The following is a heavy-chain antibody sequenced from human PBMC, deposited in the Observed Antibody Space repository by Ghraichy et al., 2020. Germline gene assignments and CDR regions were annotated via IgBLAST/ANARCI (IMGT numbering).Heavy chain of an antibody. CDR3: ARGNLRIAGGFDP. Sequence: GGSLRLSCAASGFTVSSNFMTWVRQAPGKGLEWVSVIYSGGNTYYADSVKGRFTISRDNSKNTLYLQMNSLRAEDTAVYYCARGNLRIAGGFDPWGQGTLVTVSS. CDR2: IYSGGNT. D-gene: IGHD6-6*01. V-gene: IGHV3-53*01. CDR1: GFTVSSNF. J-gene: IGHJ5*02.